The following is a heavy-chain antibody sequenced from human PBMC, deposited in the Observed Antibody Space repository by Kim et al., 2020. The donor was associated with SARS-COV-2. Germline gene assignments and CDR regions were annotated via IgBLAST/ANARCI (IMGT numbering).Heavy chain of an antibody. CDR3: AKDQFGPGQYQLQAHYYGMDV. CDR2: ISGSGGST. D-gene: IGHD2-2*01. J-gene: IGHJ6*02. CDR1: GFTFSSYA. V-gene: IGHV3-23*01. Sequence: GGSLRLSCAASGFTFSSYAMSWVRQAPGKGLEWVSAISGSGGSTYYADSVKGRFTISRDNSTNTLYLQMNSLRAEDTAVYYCAKDQFGPGQYQLQAHYYGMDVWGQGTTVTVSS.